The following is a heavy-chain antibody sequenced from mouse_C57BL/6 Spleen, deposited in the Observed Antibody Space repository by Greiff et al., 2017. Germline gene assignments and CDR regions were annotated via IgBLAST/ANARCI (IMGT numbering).Heavy chain of an antibody. V-gene: IGHV1-64*01. J-gene: IGHJ4*01. CDR3: AKGKETIVTGDAMDY. D-gene: IGHD2-5*01. Sequence: QVQLQQPGAELVKPGASVKLSCKASGYTFTSYWMHWVKQRPGQGLEWIGMIHPNSGSTNYNEKFKSKATLTVDKSSSTAYMQRSSLTSEDSAVYYCAKGKETIVTGDAMDYWGQGTSVTVSS. CDR2: IHPNSGST. CDR1: GYTFTSYW.